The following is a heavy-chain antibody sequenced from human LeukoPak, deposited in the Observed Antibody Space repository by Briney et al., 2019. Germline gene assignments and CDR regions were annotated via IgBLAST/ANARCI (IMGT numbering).Heavy chain of an antibody. J-gene: IGHJ4*02. V-gene: IGHV1-18*01. Sequence: ASVKVSCKASGYTFTSYGISWVRQAPGQGLEWMGWISAYNGNTNYAQKLQGRFTMTTDTSTSTAYMELRSLRSEDTAVYYCARDRRTLMVVGTRPNDYWGQGTLVTVSS. D-gene: IGHD3-22*01. CDR3: ARDRRTLMVVGTRPNDY. CDR1: GYTFTSYG. CDR2: ISAYNGNT.